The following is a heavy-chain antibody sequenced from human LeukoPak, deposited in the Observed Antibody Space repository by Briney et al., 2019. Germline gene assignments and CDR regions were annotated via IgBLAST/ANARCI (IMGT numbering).Heavy chain of an antibody. CDR3: ARHEPVITLSSYYYGMDV. Sequence: GGSLRLSCAASGFTFSSYEMNWVRQAPGKGLEWVSSISTSSTYIYYADSVKGRFTISRDNAKNSLYLQMNSLRAEDTAVYYCARHEPVITLSSYYYGMDVWGPGTTVTVPS. J-gene: IGHJ6*02. CDR1: GFTFSSYE. CDR2: ISTSSTYI. D-gene: IGHD1-14*01. V-gene: IGHV3-21*01.